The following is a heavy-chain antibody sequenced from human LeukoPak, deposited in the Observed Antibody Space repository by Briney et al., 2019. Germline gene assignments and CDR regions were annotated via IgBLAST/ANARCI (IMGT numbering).Heavy chain of an antibody. D-gene: IGHD5-12*01. CDR1: GGSISGHY. CDR2: IYYSGST. J-gene: IGHJ5*02. Sequence: SETLSLTCTVSGGSISGHYWSWIRQPPGKGLEWIGYIYYSGSTNYNPSLKSRVTISVDTSKNQFSLKLSSVTAADTAVYYCARALATIGWFDPWGQGTLVTVSS. CDR3: ARALATIGWFDP. V-gene: IGHV4-59*11.